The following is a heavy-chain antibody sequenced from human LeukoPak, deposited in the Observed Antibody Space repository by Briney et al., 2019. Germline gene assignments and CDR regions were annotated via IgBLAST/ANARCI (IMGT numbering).Heavy chain of an antibody. CDR3: ARFSGYTPGRFDP. Sequence: SETLSLTCTVSGGSISSGSYYWSWIRQPAGKGLEWIGRIYTSGSTNYNPSLKSRVTISVDTSKNQFSLKLSSVTAADTAVYYCARFSGYTPGRFDPWGQGTLVTVSS. CDR2: IYTSGST. V-gene: IGHV4-61*02. CDR1: GGSISSGSYY. J-gene: IGHJ5*02. D-gene: IGHD3-22*01.